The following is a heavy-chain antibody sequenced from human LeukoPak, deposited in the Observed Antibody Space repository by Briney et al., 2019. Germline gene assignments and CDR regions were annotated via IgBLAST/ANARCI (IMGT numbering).Heavy chain of an antibody. D-gene: IGHD2-2*01. CDR2: IRYDGSNK. Sequence: PGGSLRLSCAASGFTFSSYGMHWVRQAPGKGLEWVAFIRYDGSNKYYADSVKGRFTNSRDNSKNTLYLQMNSLRAEDTAVYYCANVDVVVVPAAMAVRAFDIWGQGTMVTVSS. CDR3: ANVDVVVVPAAMAVRAFDI. V-gene: IGHV3-30*02. J-gene: IGHJ3*02. CDR1: GFTFSSYG.